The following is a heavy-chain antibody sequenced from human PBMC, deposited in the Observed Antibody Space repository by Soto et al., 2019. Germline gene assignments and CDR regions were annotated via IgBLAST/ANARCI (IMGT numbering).Heavy chain of an antibody. CDR2: ISISSSDR. CDR1: VFTLRTYT. CDR3: VTGMNPIF. V-gene: IGHV3-21*06. Sequence: VGSLRLSCAASVFTLRTYTMNWVRQAPGKGLEWVSSISISSSDRYYADSVRGRFTISRDNAKNALYLQMNSLRADDTAVYFCVTGMNPIFGGQGTLVTVSS. J-gene: IGHJ4*01.